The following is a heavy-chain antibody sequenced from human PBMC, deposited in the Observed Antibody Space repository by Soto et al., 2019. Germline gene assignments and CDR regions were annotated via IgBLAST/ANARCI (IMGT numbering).Heavy chain of an antibody. CDR2: ISGSGGST. J-gene: IGHJ6*02. D-gene: IGHD3-10*01. Sequence: GGSLRLSCAASGFTFNNYAMTWVRQAPGKGLEWVSAISGSGGSTYYADSVRGRFTISRDNSKNTLYLQINSLRAEDTAIYYCAKDYYHGSGSYYGDYYGMDVWGQGTTVTVSS. CDR3: AKDYYHGSGSYYGDYYGMDV. CDR1: GFTFNNYA. V-gene: IGHV3-23*01.